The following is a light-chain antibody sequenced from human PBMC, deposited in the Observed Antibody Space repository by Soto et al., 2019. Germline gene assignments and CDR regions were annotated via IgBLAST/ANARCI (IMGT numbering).Light chain of an antibody. CDR3: QQYNTWPRT. CDR2: RAS. J-gene: IGKJ1*01. CDR1: QRINTI. V-gene: IGKV3-15*01. Sequence: VLTQSPATLSVSPGERATLSCRASQRINTILAWYQQKPGQAPRLLIYRASTRATGIPDRFSGSGSGTDLTITIRSLQSEDFELYYCQQYNTWPRTFGQGTKVDIK.